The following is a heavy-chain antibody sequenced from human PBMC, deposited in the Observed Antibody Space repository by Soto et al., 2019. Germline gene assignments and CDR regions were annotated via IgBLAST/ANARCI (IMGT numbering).Heavy chain of an antibody. V-gene: IGHV3-30*03. D-gene: IGHD2-2*01. J-gene: IGHJ3*02. CDR1: GFAFRNYG. Sequence: PGGSLRLSCVASGFAFRNYGIQWVRQAPGKGLEWVAGTTYDGSEKFLADSVKGRFTISRDNAKNSLYLQMYSLRAEDTAVYYCARDLGYCSSTSCYHDAFDIWGQGTMVTVSS. CDR2: TTYDGSEK. CDR3: ARDLGYCSSTSCYHDAFDI.